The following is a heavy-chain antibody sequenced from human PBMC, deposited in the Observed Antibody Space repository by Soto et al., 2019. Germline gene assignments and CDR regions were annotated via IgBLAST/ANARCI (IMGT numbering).Heavy chain of an antibody. CDR2: IWSDGNNK. Sequence: QVQLVESGGGVVPPGRSLRLSCAASGFTFSSYGMHWVRQAPGKGLEWVAVIWSDGNNKYYADSVKGRFTISRDNSKKTLYLQMNSLRAEDTAVYYCARVFDTYYFDSWGQGNMVTVSS. V-gene: IGHV3-33*01. D-gene: IGHD3-9*01. CDR1: GFTFSSYG. J-gene: IGHJ4*02. CDR3: ARVFDTYYFDS.